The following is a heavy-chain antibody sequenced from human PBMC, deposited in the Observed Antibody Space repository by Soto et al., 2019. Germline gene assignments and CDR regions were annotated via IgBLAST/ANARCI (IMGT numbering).Heavy chain of an antibody. V-gene: IGHV3-33*01. Sequence: VGSLRLSCEASGFSFSVYGMHWVRQAPGKGLEWVAVIWYDASKQFYAGSVEGRFTISRDNSKATLYLQMNSLRAEDTAVYYCAAWAEGATEVHWGQGTLVTVSS. J-gene: IGHJ4*02. CDR2: IWYDASKQ. CDR3: AAWAEGATEVH. CDR1: GFSFSVYG. D-gene: IGHD2-15*01.